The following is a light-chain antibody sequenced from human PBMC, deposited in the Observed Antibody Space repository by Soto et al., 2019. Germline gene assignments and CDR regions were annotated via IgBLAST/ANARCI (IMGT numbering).Light chain of an antibody. V-gene: IGKV3-11*01. CDR1: QSVSSY. CDR2: DAS. CDR3: QKSSNWPPYT. Sequence: EIVLTQSPATLSWYPGERATLSCRDSQSVSSYLAWYQQKPGQAPRLLIYDASNRATGIPARFSGSGSGTDFTLTISSLEPADFAVYYCQKSSNWPPYTFGQGTKLEIK. J-gene: IGKJ2*01.